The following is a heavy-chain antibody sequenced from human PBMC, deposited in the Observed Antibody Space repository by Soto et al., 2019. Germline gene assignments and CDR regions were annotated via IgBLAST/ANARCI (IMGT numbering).Heavy chain of an antibody. V-gene: IGHV4-59*01. CDR2: FYYSGST. Sequence: SETLSLTCTVSGGSISSYYWSWIRQPPGKGLEWIGYFYYSGSTNFNPSLKSRAIISVDTSKNQFSLKLTSVTAADTAVYFCARGFASSWYFFDPWGQGTLVTVS. CDR1: GGSISSYY. J-gene: IGHJ5*02. CDR3: ARGFASSWYFFDP. D-gene: IGHD6-13*01.